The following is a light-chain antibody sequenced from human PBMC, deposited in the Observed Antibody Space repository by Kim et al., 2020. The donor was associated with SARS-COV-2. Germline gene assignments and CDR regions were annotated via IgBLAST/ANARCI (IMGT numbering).Light chain of an antibody. CDR3: QVWDSSTGV. J-gene: IGLJ1*01. CDR2: RDS. V-gene: IGLV3-9*01. Sequence: YELTQPLSVSVALGQTARITCGGNNIGSKNVHWYQQKPGQAPVLVIYRDSNRPSGIPERFSGSNSGNTATLTISRAQAGDEADYYCQVWDSSTGVLGTGTKVTVL. CDR1: NIGSKN.